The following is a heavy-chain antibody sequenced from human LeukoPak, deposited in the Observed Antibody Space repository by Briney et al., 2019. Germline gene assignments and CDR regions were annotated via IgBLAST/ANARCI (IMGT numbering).Heavy chain of an antibody. V-gene: IGHV4-39*01. Sequence: KPSETLSLTCTVSGGSISSYYWGWVRQPPGKGLEWTGTIYYSGNTYYNPSLKSRVTISVDTSKNQFSLRLTSVTAADTAVYFCMRHEEEDGYNAKPFDFWGQGTLVTVSS. CDR3: MRHEEEDGYNAKPFDF. D-gene: IGHD5-24*01. CDR1: GGSISSYY. CDR2: IYYSGNT. J-gene: IGHJ4*02.